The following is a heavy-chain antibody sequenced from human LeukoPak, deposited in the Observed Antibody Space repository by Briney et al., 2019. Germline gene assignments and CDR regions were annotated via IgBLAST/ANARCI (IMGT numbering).Heavy chain of an antibody. CDR1: GFTFSNYA. J-gene: IGHJ4*02. CDR2: TTGSGGNT. V-gene: IGHV3-23*01. D-gene: IGHD3-9*01. Sequence: GASLRLSCAASGFTFSNYAMSWVRQAPGRGLEGVSATTGSGGNTYYADSVKGRFTISRDNSKNTVFLQMNSLRAEDTAVYYCAKWGDYDVLTGYYVSDYWGQGTLVTVSS. CDR3: AKWGDYDVLTGYYVSDY.